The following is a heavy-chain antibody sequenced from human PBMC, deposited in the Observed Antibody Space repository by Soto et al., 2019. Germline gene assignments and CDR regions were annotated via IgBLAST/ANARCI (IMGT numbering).Heavy chain of an antibody. Sequence: SETLSLTCTVSGGSITSGTYYWSWLRQPPGKGLEWIAYIYYRGTTNFNPSLESRVTISVDTSKNQFSLKLSSVTAADTAVYYCASGSHGTFGGVIAPLGDYYGMDVWGQGTTVTVSS. J-gene: IGHJ6*02. CDR1: GGSITSGTYY. CDR3: ASGSHGTFGGVIAPLGDYYGMDV. V-gene: IGHV4-61*01. D-gene: IGHD3-16*02. CDR2: IYYRGTT.